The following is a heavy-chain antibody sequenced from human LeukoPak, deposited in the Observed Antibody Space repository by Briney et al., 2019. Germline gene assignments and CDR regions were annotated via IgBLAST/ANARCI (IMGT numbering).Heavy chain of an antibody. V-gene: IGHV1-69*13. Sequence: SVKVSCKPSGGTFSSYAISWVRQAPGQGLEWMGGIIPIFGTANYAQKFQGRVTITADESTSTAYMELSSLRSEDTAVYYCARGRGRATIFGLDYWGQGTLVTVSS. CDR3: ARGRGRATIFGLDY. J-gene: IGHJ4*02. CDR2: IIPIFGTA. CDR1: GGTFSSYA. D-gene: IGHD5-24*01.